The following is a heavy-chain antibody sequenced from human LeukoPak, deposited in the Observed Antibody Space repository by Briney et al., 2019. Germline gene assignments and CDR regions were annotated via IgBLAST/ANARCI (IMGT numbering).Heavy chain of an antibody. CDR3: ARQGSGGRAFDI. D-gene: IGHD1-26*01. V-gene: IGHV4-59*08. Sequence: SETLSHTCMVSGGSISSYYWSWIRQPPGKGLEWIGYIYSSGSTNSNPSLKSRVTISVDTSKSQFSLKMTSVTAADTAVYYCARQGSGGRAFDIWGQGTMVTVSS. J-gene: IGHJ3*02. CDR2: IYSSGST. CDR1: GGSISSYY.